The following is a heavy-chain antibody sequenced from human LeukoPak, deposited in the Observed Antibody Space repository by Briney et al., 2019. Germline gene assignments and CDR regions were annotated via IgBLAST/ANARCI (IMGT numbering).Heavy chain of an antibody. V-gene: IGHV4-39*01. J-gene: IGHJ4*02. CDR3: ARTRYYYNSRSYGAPYYFDY. D-gene: IGHD3-10*01. Sequence: SETLSLTCTVSGGSISSTRYYWGWIRQPPGKGLEWIGSIYYSGSTYYNPSLKSRVTMSVDRSKNQFSLKLSSVTAADTAVYYCARTRYYYNSRSYGAPYYFDYWGQGTLVTVSS. CDR1: GGSISSTRYY. CDR2: IYYSGST.